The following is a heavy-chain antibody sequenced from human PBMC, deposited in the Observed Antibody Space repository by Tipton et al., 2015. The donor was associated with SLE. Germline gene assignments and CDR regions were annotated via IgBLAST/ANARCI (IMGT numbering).Heavy chain of an antibody. Sequence: LRLSCTVSGGSISSGSYYWSWIRQPAGKGLEWIGRIYTSGSTNYNPSLKSRVTISVDTSKNQFSLKLSSVTAADTAVYYCARGEDGGLDYWGQGTLVTVSS. CDR1: GGSISSGSYY. CDR3: ARGEDGGLDY. V-gene: IGHV4-61*02. D-gene: IGHD4-23*01. CDR2: IYTSGST. J-gene: IGHJ4*02.